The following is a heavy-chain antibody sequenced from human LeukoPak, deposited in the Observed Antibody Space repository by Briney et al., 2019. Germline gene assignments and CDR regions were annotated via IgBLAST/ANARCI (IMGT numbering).Heavy chain of an antibody. CDR1: GFTFSSYE. Sequence: GGSLRLSCAASGFTFSSYEMNWVRQAPGKGLEWVSYISSSGSTIYYADSVKGRFTISRDNAKNSLYLQMNSLRAEDTAVYYWAKALVRTHYNSYCMDVCAKGTRLTVS. CDR2: ISSSGSTI. CDR3: AKALVRTHYNSYCMDV. V-gene: IGHV3-48*03. D-gene: IGHD1-14*01. J-gene: IGHJ6*04.